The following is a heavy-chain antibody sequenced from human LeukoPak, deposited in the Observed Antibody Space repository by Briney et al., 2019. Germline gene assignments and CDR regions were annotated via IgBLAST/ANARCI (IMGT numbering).Heavy chain of an antibody. CDR1: GYTFTSYA. CDR3: ARSYDNSGYQNYYFDD. D-gene: IGHD3-22*01. J-gene: IGHJ4*02. Sequence: ASVKVSCKASGYTFTSYAMHWVRQAPGQGLEWMGWINPNSGGTNFAEKFEGRVTLTRDTSINTVYMELSSLRSDDTAVYYCARSYDNSGYQNYYFDDWGQGTLVTVSS. V-gene: IGHV1-2*02. CDR2: INPNSGGT.